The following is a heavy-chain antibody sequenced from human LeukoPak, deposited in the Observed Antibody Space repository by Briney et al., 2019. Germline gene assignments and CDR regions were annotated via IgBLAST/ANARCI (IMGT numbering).Heavy chain of an antibody. CDR1: GGSFTDYF. D-gene: IGHD3-22*01. Sequence: PSETLSLTCTVYGGSFTDYFWTWIRQSPGKGVEWIGEINDYTGDTNYNPSLNSRVSISLEKSKNQFSLELRSVTAADTAVYYCLRGRIAKIVVVHSFSYGMDVWGQGTTVTVSS. J-gene: IGHJ6*02. CDR3: LRGRIAKIVVVHSFSYGMDV. CDR2: INDYTGDT. V-gene: IGHV4-34*01.